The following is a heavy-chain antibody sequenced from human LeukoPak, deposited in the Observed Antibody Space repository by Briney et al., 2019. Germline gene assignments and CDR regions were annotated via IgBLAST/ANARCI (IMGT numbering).Heavy chain of an antibody. Sequence: GGSLRLSCAASGFTFSSQWMSWVRQAPGKGLEWVANVNQGGTGKYYVDSVKGRFTISRDNAENSLYLQMNSLRAEDTAVYYCARGIYSSHDAFDIWGQGTMVTVSS. CDR2: VNQGGTGK. J-gene: IGHJ3*02. D-gene: IGHD6-13*01. CDR3: ARGIYSSHDAFDI. CDR1: GFTFSSQW. V-gene: IGHV3-7*01.